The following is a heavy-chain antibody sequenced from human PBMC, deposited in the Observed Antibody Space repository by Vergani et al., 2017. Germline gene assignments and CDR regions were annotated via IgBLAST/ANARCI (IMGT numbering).Heavy chain of an antibody. CDR1: GGTFSSYA. CDR2: IIPIFGTA. J-gene: IGHJ6*02. D-gene: IGHD2-2*01. V-gene: IGHV1-69*06. Sequence: QVQLVQSGAEVKKPGSSVKVSCKASGGTFSSYAISWVRQASGQGLEWMGGIIPIFGTANYAQKFQGRVTITADKSTSTAYMELSSLRSEDTAVYYCARDCSSTSCYDTDYYGMDVWGQGTTVTVSS. CDR3: ARDCSSTSCYDTDYYGMDV.